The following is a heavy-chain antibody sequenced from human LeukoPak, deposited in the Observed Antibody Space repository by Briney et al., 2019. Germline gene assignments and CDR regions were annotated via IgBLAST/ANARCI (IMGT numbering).Heavy chain of an antibody. CDR2: IYFSGST. CDR3: ARGSHPPNYYGSGSYYKGPLDNGMDV. V-gene: IGHV4-39*07. Sequence: PSEALSLTCTVSGGSISSSSYYWGWIRQPPGKGREWIGSIYFSGSTYYNPSLKSRVTISVDTSKNQCSLKLSSVTAADTAVYYCARGSHPPNYYGSGSYYKGPLDNGMDVWGQGTTVTVSS. CDR1: GGSISSSSYY. J-gene: IGHJ6*02. D-gene: IGHD3-10*01.